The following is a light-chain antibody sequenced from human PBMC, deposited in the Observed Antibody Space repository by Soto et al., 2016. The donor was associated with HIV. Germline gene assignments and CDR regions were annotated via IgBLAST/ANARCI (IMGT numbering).Light chain of an antibody. J-gene: IGLJ2*01. CDR2: DDS. V-gene: IGLV3-21*01. CDR3: QAWDSSTVV. Sequence: SYVLTQPPSMSVAPGKTARITCEGNNIGTKSVHWYQQKPGQAPVLVVCDDSDRPSGIPERFSASNSGNTATLTISGTQAMDEADYYCQAWDSSTVVFGGGTKLTVL. CDR1: NIGTKS.